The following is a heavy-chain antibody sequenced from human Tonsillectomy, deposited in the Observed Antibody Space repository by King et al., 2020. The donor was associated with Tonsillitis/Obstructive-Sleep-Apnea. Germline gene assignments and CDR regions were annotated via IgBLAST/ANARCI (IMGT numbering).Heavy chain of an antibody. V-gene: IGHV1-24*01. CDR1: GYTLTELS. Sequence: GQLVQSGAEVKKPGASVKVSCKVSGYTLTELSVRWVRQAPGKGLEWRGGFDPQDDETIYAQKFQGRVTMTEDTSTDTAYMELNSLRSGDTAVYYCASMEFLRFGPMSYDAFDIWGKGTMVTVSS. D-gene: IGHD5/OR15-5a*01. CDR3: ASMEFLRFGPMSYDAFDI. CDR2: FDPQDDET. J-gene: IGHJ3*02.